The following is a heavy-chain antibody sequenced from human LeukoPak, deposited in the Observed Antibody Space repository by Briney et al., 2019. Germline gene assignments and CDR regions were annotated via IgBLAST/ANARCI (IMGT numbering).Heavy chain of an antibody. D-gene: IGHD3-16*02. V-gene: IGHV7-4-1*02. CDR1: GYTFTNYA. CDR2: IHPSTGNP. Sequence: ASVKVSCKASGYTFTNYAMNWVRQAPGQGLEWMGWIHPSTGNPTYAQGFTGRFVFSLDTSVSTTFLQISSLKAEDTAVFFCARAFQSLGGLSLPDYWGQGTLVTVSS. J-gene: IGHJ4*02. CDR3: ARAFQSLGGLSLPDY.